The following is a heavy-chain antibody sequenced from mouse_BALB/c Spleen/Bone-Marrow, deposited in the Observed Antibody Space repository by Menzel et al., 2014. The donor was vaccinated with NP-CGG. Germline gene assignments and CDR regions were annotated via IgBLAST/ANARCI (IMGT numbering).Heavy chain of an antibody. J-gene: IGHJ4*01. CDR1: GFSLTIYG. CDR3: AREGYDHAMDY. V-gene: IGHV2-9*02. Sequence: VQLQQSGPGLVSPSQSLSITCTVSGFSLTIYGVHWVRQPPGKGLEWLGVRWAGGSTSYNSALLSRLTISKDISKSQVFLKMNSLQTDDTAMYYCAREGYDHAMDYWGQGTSVTVSS. CDR2: RWAGGST. D-gene: IGHD2-14*01.